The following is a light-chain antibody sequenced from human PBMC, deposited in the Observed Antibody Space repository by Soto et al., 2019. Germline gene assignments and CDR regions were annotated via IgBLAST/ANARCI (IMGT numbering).Light chain of an antibody. CDR3: QQYGSSPT. J-gene: IGKJ4*01. V-gene: IGKV3-20*01. CDR1: QTFTTSS. CDR2: GAS. Sequence: EIVVTQSPGTLSLSPGERATLSCMASQTFTTSSLACYQQKPGQAPRLLISGASNRATGIPDRFIGSGSGTDFTLSIRRLEPEDFAVYYCQQYGSSPTFGGGTKVDIK.